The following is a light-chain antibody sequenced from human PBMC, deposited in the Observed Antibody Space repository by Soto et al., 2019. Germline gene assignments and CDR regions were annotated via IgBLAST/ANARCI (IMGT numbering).Light chain of an antibody. CDR3: SSYTTSSTLLYV. V-gene: IGLV2-14*01. CDR2: EVS. J-gene: IGLJ1*01. Sequence: QSALTQPPSVSGSPGQSITISCTGTSSDVGGYNSVSWYQQHPGKAPKLMIYEVSNRPSGVSNRFSGSKSGNTASLTISGLQAEDEADYNCSSYTTSSTLLYVFGTGTKVTVL. CDR1: SSDVGGYNS.